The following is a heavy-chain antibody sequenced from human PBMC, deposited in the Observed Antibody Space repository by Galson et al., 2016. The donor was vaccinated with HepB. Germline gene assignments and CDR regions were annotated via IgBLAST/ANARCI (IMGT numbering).Heavy chain of an antibody. V-gene: IGHV6-1*01. Sequence: CAISGDSVSSNSAAWNWIRQSPSRGLEWLGRTYYRSKWYVNYAQSVESRISITPDTSKNQFSLHLNFVTPEDTAIYYCARDPPGGLSIFDVWGQGTLVSVSS. CDR3: ARDPPGGLSIFDV. CDR2: TYYRSKWYV. CDR1: GDSVSSNSAA. D-gene: IGHD3-3*02. J-gene: IGHJ4*02.